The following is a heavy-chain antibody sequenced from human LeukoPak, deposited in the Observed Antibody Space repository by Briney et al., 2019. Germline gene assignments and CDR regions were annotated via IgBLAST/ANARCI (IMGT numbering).Heavy chain of an antibody. CDR2: IIPIFGTA. V-gene: IGHV1-69*01. Sequence: ASVTVSCKASGGTFSSYAISWVRQAPGQGLEWMGWIIPIFGTANYAQTFQGRVTITADESTSTAYMELSSLRAEDTAVYYCARSFWVTGDYYGMDVWGQGTTVTVSS. J-gene: IGHJ6*02. CDR1: GGTFSSYA. D-gene: IGHD5-18*01. CDR3: ARSFWVTGDYYGMDV.